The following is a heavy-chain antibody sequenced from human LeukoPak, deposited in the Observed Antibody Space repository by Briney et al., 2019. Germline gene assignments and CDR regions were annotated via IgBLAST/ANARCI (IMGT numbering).Heavy chain of an antibody. V-gene: IGHV1-2*02. D-gene: IGHD3-22*01. J-gene: IGHJ4*02. CDR2: INPNSGGT. CDR1: GYTFTGYY. CDR3: ARPGEETYYYDSSGYYYGY. Sequence: ASVTVSCKASGYTFTGYYMHWVRQAPGQGLEWMGWINPNSGGTNYAQKFQGRVTMTRDTSISTAYMELSRLRSDDTAVYYCARPGEETYYYDSSGYYYGYWGQGTLVTVSS.